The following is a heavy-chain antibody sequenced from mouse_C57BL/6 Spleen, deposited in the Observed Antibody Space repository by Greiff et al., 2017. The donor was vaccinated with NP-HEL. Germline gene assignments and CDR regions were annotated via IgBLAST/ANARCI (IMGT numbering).Heavy chain of an antibody. CDR3: ARYGNYEDYFDY. CDR1: GYAFSSSW. Sequence: VQLQQSGPELVKPGASVKISCKASGYAFSSSWMNWVKQRPGKGLEWIGRIYPGDGDTNYNGKFKGKATLTADKSSSTAYMQRSSLTSEDSSVYFCARYGNYEDYFDYWGQGTTLTVSS. CDR2: IYPGDGDT. V-gene: IGHV1-82*01. D-gene: IGHD2-1*01. J-gene: IGHJ2*01.